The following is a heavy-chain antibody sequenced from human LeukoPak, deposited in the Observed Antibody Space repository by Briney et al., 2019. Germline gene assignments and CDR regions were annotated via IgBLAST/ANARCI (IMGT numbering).Heavy chain of an antibody. CDR3: AAGSWYDRFDY. CDR2: INHSGST. CDR1: GGSFSGYY. V-gene: IGHV4-34*01. D-gene: IGHD6-13*01. J-gene: IGHJ4*02. Sequence: SETLSLTCAVYGGSFSGYYWSWIRQPPGKGLEWIGEINHSGSTNYNPSLKSRVTISVDTSKNQFSLKLSSVTAADTAVYYCAAGSWYDRFDYWGQGTLVTVPS.